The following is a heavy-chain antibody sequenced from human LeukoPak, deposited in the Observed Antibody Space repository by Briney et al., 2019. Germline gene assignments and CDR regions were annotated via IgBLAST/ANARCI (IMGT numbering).Heavy chain of an antibody. Sequence: PSETLSLTCTVSGGSISSSSYYWSWIRQPPGKGLEWIGEINHSGSTNYNPSLKSRVTISVDTSKNQFSLKLSSVTAADTAVYYCARHPLTWGQGTLVTVSS. CDR3: ARHPLT. J-gene: IGHJ5*02. CDR1: GGSISSSSYY. V-gene: IGHV4-39*01. CDR2: INHSGST.